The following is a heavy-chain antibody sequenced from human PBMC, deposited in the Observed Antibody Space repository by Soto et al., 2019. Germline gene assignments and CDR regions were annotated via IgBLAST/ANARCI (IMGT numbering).Heavy chain of an antibody. D-gene: IGHD6-13*01. CDR3: ATCIGPLAAAGTPGDRWFDP. V-gene: IGHV3-23*01. CDR2: ISGSGGST. Sequence: GGSLRLSCAASGFTFSSYAMSWVRQAPGKGLEWVSAISGSGGSTYYADSVKGRFTISRDNSKNTLYLQMNSLRAEDTAVYYCATCIGPLAAAGTPGDRWFDPWGQGTLVTVSS. CDR1: GFTFSSYA. J-gene: IGHJ5*02.